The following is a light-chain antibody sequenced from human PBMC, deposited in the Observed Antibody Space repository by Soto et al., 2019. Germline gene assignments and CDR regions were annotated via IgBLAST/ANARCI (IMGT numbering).Light chain of an antibody. CDR1: EDISTW. V-gene: IGKV1-12*01. Sequence: DIQMTQSPSSVSASVGDRFTITCRSSEDISTWLAWYQQKPVKAPKLLXYAASSLQSGVPSRFSGSGSGTDFTLTISSLQHEDFANYYCQHADSFHLITFGQGTRLEIK. CDR2: AAS. CDR3: QHADSFHLIT. J-gene: IGKJ5*01.